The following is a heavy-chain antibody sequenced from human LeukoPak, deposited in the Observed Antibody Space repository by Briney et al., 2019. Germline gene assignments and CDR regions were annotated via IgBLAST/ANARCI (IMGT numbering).Heavy chain of an antibody. CDR3: AGGVSSPRGCF. CDR1: GFTFSTYW. D-gene: IGHD6-13*01. V-gene: IGHV3-7*04. J-gene: IGHJ4*02. Sequence: GGSLRLSCTASGFTFSTYWINWVRQPPGKGLEWVAKINPDGGQNYQVDSVYGRFTISRHNPKNSRFRQMNSLRGEDTAVYYLAGGVSSPRGCFWGQGILVTVSS. CDR2: INPDGGQN.